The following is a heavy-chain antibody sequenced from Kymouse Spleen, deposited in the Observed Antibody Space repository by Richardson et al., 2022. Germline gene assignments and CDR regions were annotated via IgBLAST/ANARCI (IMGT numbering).Heavy chain of an antibody. CDR2: IGTAGDT. D-gene: IGHD6-6*01. J-gene: IGHJ4*02. Sequence: EVQLVESGGGLVQPGGSLRLSCAASGFTFSSYDMHWVRQATGKGLEWVSAIGTAGDTYYPGSVKGRFTISRENAKNSLYLQMNSLRAGDTAVYYCARGTAARPFDYWGQGTLVTVSS. CDR1: GFTFSSYD. CDR3: ARGTAARPFDY. V-gene: IGHV3-13*01.